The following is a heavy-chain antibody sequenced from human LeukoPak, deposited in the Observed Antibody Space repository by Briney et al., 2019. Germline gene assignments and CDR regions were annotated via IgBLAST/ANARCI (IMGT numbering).Heavy chain of an antibody. CDR3: ARDYYGSGSYYPYYYYYMDV. CDR2: ISYDGSNK. D-gene: IGHD3-10*01. J-gene: IGHJ6*03. CDR1: GFTFSSYG. Sequence: SGGSLRLSCAASGFTFSSYGMHWVRQAPGKGLEWVAVISYDGSNKYYADSVKGRFTISRDNSKNTLYLQMNSLRAEDTAVYYCARDYYGSGSYYPYYYYYMDVWGKGTTVTVSS. V-gene: IGHV3-30*03.